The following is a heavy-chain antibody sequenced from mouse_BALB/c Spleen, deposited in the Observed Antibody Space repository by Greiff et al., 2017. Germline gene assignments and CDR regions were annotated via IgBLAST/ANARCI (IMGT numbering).Heavy chain of an antibody. D-gene: IGHD2-14*01. V-gene: IGHV5-4*02. Sequence: VMLVESGGGLVKPGGSLKLSCAASGFTFSDYYMYWVRQTPEKRLEWVATISDGGSYTYYPDSVKGRFTISRDNAKNNLYLQMSSLKSEDTAMYYCARGRGTTPMDYWGQGTSVTVSS. CDR1: GFTFSDYY. CDR2: ISDGGSYT. CDR3: ARGRGTTPMDY. J-gene: IGHJ4*01.